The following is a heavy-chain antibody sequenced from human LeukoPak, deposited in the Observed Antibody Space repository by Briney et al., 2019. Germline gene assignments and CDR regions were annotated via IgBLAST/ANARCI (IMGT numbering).Heavy chain of an antibody. J-gene: IGHJ4*02. CDR1: AFTFSSDA. V-gene: IGHV3-23*01. CDR3: AKAWALTYLGGVDS. D-gene: IGHD2-21*02. Sequence: PGGSLRLSCAASAFTFSSDAMAWVRQAPGKGLEWVSTLSGTGGDTYYADSVRGRFTISRDNSKNTLYLQMNSLRAEDTAVYYCAKAWALTYLGGVDSWGQGTLVTVSS. CDR2: LSGTGGDT.